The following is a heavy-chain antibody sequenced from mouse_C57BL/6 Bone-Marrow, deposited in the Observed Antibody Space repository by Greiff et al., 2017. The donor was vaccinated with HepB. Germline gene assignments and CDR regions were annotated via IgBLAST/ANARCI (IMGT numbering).Heavy chain of an antibody. Sequence: VKLMESGAELVRPGASVTLSCKASGYTFTDYEMHWVKQTPVHGLEWIGAIDPETGGTAYNQKFKGKAILTADKSSSTAYMELRSLTSEDSAVYYCTVHTTVVATRYFDVWGTGTTVTVSS. V-gene: IGHV1-15*01. CDR3: TVHTTVVATRYFDV. J-gene: IGHJ1*03. CDR2: IDPETGGT. CDR1: GYTFTDYE. D-gene: IGHD1-1*01.